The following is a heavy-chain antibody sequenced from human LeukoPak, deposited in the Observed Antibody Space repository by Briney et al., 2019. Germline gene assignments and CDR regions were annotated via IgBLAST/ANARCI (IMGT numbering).Heavy chain of an antibody. CDR3: AREYYDSSGYFDY. V-gene: IGHV3-21*01. D-gene: IGHD3-22*01. Sequence: GGSLRLSCAASAFTFSSYNMNWVRQAPGKGLEWVSSISSSSSYIYYADSVKGRFTISRDNAKNSLDLQMNSLRAEDTAVYYCAREYYDSSGYFDYWGQGTLVTVSS. CDR2: ISSSSSYI. CDR1: AFTFSSYN. J-gene: IGHJ4*02.